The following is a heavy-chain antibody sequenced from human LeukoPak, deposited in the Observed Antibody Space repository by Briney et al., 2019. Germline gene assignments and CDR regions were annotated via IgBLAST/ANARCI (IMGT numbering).Heavy chain of an antibody. J-gene: IGHJ5*02. CDR2: IYHSGST. CDR3: ARVMGLGFDP. Sequence: GSLRLSCEASGFIFTDYCMTWARQPPGEGLEWIGEIYHSGSTNYNPSLKSRVTISVDKSKNQFSLKLSSVTAADTAVYYCARVMGLGFDPWGQGPLVTVSS. V-gene: IGHV4-4*02. CDR1: GFIFTDYC.